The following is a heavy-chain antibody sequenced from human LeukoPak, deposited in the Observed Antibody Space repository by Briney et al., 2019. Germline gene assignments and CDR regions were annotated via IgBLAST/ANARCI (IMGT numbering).Heavy chain of an antibody. CDR1: GFTFNNAW. CDR2: IKSKTDGGTT. Sequence: GGSLRLSCAASGFTFNNAWMSWVRQAPGKGLEWVGRIKSKTDGGTTDYAAPVKGRFTISRDDSKNTLFLRMNSLKTEDTAVYYCTTGFYYDSSGYFYWGQGTLVTVSS. J-gene: IGHJ4*02. D-gene: IGHD3-22*01. V-gene: IGHV3-15*01. CDR3: TTGFYYDSSGYFY.